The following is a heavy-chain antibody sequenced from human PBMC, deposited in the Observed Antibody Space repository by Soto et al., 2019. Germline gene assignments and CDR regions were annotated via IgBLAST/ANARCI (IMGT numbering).Heavy chain of an antibody. Sequence: SETLSLTCTVSGGSISSYYCSWIRQAAGKGLEWIGRIDTSGTTNYNPSLRSRVTMSVDASKNQFSLNLSSVTAADTAVYFCARGRRGYVYYHGMDIWGRGTTVTVSS. CDR2: IDTSGTT. J-gene: IGHJ6*02. CDR1: GGSISSYY. D-gene: IGHD3-16*01. CDR3: ARGRRGYVYYHGMDI. V-gene: IGHV4-4*07.